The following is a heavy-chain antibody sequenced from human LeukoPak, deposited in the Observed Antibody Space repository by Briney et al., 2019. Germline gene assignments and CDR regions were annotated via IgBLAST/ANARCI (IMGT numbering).Heavy chain of an antibody. J-gene: IGHJ4*02. CDR3: VKANY. CDR1: GFTFDDFA. CDR2: ISWNSGTI. V-gene: IGHV3-9*01. Sequence: GGSLRLSCAASGFTFDDFAMHWVRQAPGKGLEWVSGISWNSGTIAYADSVKGRFTTSRDNAKNSLYLQMNSLRPEDTALYYCVKANYWGQGTLVTVSS.